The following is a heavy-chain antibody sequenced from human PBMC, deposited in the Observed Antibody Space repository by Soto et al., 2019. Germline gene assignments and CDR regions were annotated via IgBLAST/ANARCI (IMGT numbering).Heavy chain of an antibody. Sequence: SETLSLTCAVDGGSFSDYCWSWIRQPPGKGLEWIGDINYSGSTNYNPSLKSRVTISVDTSKNQFSLKLSSVTAADTAIYYCAKDLHWFAMDVWGQGTTVTVSS. CDR1: GGSFSDYC. CDR3: AKDLHWFAMDV. CDR2: INYSGST. J-gene: IGHJ6*02. D-gene: IGHD3-10*01. V-gene: IGHV4-34*01.